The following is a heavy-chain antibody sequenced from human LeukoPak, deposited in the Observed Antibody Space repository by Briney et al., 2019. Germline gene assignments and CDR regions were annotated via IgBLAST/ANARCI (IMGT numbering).Heavy chain of an antibody. J-gene: IGHJ3*02. CDR2: IIPIFGTA. CDR1: GGTFNIYA. Sequence: SVMVSFKASGGTFNIYAISWVRQAPGQGLEWMGGIIPIFGTANYAQKFQGRVTITADESTSTAYMELSSLRSEDTAVYYCARDQYSSSWYGGGDAFDIWGQGTMVTVSS. D-gene: IGHD6-13*01. CDR3: ARDQYSSSWYGGGDAFDI. V-gene: IGHV1-69*13.